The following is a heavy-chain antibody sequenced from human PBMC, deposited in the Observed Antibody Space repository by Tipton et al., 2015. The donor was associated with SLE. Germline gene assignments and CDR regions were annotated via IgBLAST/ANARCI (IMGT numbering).Heavy chain of an antibody. V-gene: IGHV4-59*01. Sequence: LSLTCTVSGGSISSYYWSWIRQPPGKGLEWIGYIYYSGSTNYNPSLKSRVTISVDTSKNQFSLKLSSVTAADTAVYYCARVGDGYKDWYFDLWGRGTLVTVSS. CDR1: GGSISSYY. J-gene: IGHJ2*01. D-gene: IGHD5-24*01. CDR2: IYYSGST. CDR3: ARVGDGYKDWYFDL.